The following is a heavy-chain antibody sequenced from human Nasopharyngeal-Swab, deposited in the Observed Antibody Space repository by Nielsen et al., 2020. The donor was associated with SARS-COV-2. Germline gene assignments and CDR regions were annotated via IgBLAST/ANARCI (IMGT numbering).Heavy chain of an antibody. Sequence: GESLKISCAASGFTFSSYGMHWVHQAPGKGLEWVAVIWYDGSNKYYADSVKGRFTISRDNSKNTLYLQMNSLRAEDTAVYYCARDEQQLGYYYGMDVWGQGTTVTVSS. J-gene: IGHJ6*02. V-gene: IGHV3-33*01. CDR2: IWYDGSNK. D-gene: IGHD6-13*01. CDR1: GFTFSSYG. CDR3: ARDEQQLGYYYGMDV.